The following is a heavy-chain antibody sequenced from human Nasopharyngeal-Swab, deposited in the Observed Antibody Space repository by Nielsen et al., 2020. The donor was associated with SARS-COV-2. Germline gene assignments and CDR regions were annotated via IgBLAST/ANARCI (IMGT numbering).Heavy chain of an antibody. V-gene: IGHV4-39*07. D-gene: IGHD4/OR15-4a*01. Sequence: SDTLSLTCTVSGGSISSSSYYWGWIRQPPGKGLEWIGSIYYSGSTYYNPSLKSRVTISVDTSKNQFSLKLSSVTAADTAVYYCARGGAVPTAWYFDLWGRGTLVTVSS. CDR3: ARGGAVPTAWYFDL. CDR2: IYYSGST. CDR1: GGSISSSSYY. J-gene: IGHJ2*01.